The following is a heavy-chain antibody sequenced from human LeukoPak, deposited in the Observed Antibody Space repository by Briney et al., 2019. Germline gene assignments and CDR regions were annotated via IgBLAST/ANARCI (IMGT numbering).Heavy chain of an antibody. Sequence: PGGSLRLSCAASGFDFSSHGMNWFRQAPGKGLEWVSTINFNGGRTYYADSVKGRFSVSRDNSKNTLYLQMNSLRVEDTAVYYCAKGGRGSWAGNTGDWGQGTLVSVSS. CDR1: GFDFSSHG. CDR2: INFNGGRT. V-gene: IGHV3-23*01. CDR3: AKGGRGSWAGNTGD. D-gene: IGHD3-10*01. J-gene: IGHJ4*02.